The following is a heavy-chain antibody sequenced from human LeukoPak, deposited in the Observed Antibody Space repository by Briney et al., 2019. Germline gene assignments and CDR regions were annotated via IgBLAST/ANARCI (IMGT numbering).Heavy chain of an antibody. J-gene: IGHJ4*02. CDR1: GYSISSGYY. CDR3: ARHVSQDYVWGSYRYTFYDY. D-gene: IGHD3-16*02. V-gene: IGHV4-38-2*02. Sequence: SETLSLTCTVSGYSISSGYYWGWIRQPPGKGLEWIGSIYHSGSTYYNPSLKSRVTMSVDTSKNQFSLKLSSVTAADTAVYYCARHVSQDYVWGSYRYTFYDYWGQGTLVTVSS. CDR2: IYHSGST.